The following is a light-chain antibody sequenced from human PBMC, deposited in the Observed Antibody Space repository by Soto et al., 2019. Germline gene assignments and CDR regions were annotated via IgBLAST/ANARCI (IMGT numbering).Light chain of an antibody. CDR3: QQRSSWPLLT. CDR2: DAS. V-gene: IGKV3-11*01. CDR1: QSVSNY. Sequence: EIVLTQSPATLSLSPGERATLSCRASQSVSNYLAWFQQTPGQAPRLLIYDASNRATGIPARFSGSGSGTDLTLTISSLEPEDFAVYYCQQRSSWPLLTFGGGTKVEI. J-gene: IGKJ4*01.